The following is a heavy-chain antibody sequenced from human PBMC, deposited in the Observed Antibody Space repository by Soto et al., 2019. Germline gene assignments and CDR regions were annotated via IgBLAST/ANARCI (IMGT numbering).Heavy chain of an antibody. J-gene: IGHJ3*02. V-gene: IGHV1-18*04. CDR3: AREREKQQLVQRFAFDI. D-gene: IGHD6-13*01. CDR2: ISAYNGNT. Sequence: QVQLVQSGAEVKKPGASVKVSCKASGYTFTSYGISWVRQAPGQGLEWMGWISAYNGNTNYAQKLQGRVTMTTDTSTSTAYMEVRSLRSDDTAVYYCAREREKQQLVQRFAFDIWGQGTMVTVSS. CDR1: GYTFTSYG.